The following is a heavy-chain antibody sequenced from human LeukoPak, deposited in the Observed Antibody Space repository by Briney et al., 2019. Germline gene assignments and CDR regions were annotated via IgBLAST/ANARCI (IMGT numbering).Heavy chain of an antibody. CDR3: ARSYYGSGNSVYFDY. Sequence: GASLKFSCRGSGYSFTSYWNGWVRQMREHGLEWMGIIYPGDSDTRYSPSVQGQVTISADKPISTAYLQGSSLKASDTAMYYCARSYYGSGNSVYFDYWGQGTLVTVSS. D-gene: IGHD3-10*01. J-gene: IGHJ4*02. CDR1: GYSFTSYW. V-gene: IGHV5-51*04. CDR2: IYPGDSDT.